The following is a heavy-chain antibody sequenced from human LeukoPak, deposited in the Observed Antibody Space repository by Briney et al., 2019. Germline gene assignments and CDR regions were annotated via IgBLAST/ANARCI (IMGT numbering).Heavy chain of an antibody. J-gene: IGHJ4*02. V-gene: IGHV3-7*05. CDR2: IKHDGSEK. CDR1: GFTFSSYW. CDR3: ARIGRDYGDYFDY. D-gene: IGHD4-17*01. Sequence: GSLRLSCAASGFTFSSYWMAWVRQAPGKGPEWVANIKHDGSEKDYVDSVKGRFTISRDNARNSLYLQMSSLRAEDTAVYYCARIGRDYGDYFDYWGQGTLVTVSS.